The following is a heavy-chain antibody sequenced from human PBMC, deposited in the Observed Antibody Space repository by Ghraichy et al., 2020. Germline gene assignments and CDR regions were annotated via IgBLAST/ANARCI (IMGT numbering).Heavy chain of an antibody. J-gene: IGHJ6*03. CDR2: ISAYNGNT. D-gene: IGHD3-16*01. Sequence: ASVKVSCKASGYTFTSYGISWVRQAPGQGLEWMGWISAYNGNTNYAQKLQGRVTMTTDTSTSTAYIELRSLRSDDTAVYYCAREGAYYYYYMDVWGKGTTVTVSS. CDR1: GYTFTSYG. CDR3: AREGAYYYYYMDV. V-gene: IGHV1-18*01.